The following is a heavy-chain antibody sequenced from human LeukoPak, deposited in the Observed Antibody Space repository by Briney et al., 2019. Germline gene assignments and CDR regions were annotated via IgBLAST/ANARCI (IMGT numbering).Heavy chain of an antibody. CDR3: ARVAGRSYSTRYYFGY. J-gene: IGHJ4*02. V-gene: IGHV3-30-3*01. Sequence: PGRSLRLSCATSGFTFSRYAMHWVRQAPGKGLEWVALISYDANIGSNKYYADSVKGRFTISRDNSKNTLYLQMNSLRSEDTAVYYCARVAGRSYSTRYYFGYWGQGTLVTVSS. D-gene: IGHD6-13*01. CDR1: GFTFSRYA. CDR2: ISYDANIGSNK.